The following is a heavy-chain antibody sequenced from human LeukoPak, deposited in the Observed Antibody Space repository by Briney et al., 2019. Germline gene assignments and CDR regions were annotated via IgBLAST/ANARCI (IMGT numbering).Heavy chain of an antibody. Sequence: PSQTLSLTCTVSGGSISGYDWSWIRQPPGKGLEWIGYIYYSENTNYNPSLKNRVTISLDTSKNQFSLKLSSVTTADTAVYFGTRRLTVAGTPKTYFDYWGQGILVTVSS. D-gene: IGHD6-19*01. CDR3: TRRLTVAGTPKTYFDY. CDR2: IYYSENT. J-gene: IGHJ4*02. V-gene: IGHV4-59*08. CDR1: GGSISGYD.